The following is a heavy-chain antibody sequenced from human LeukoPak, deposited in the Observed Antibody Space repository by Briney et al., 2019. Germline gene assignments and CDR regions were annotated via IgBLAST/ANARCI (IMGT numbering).Heavy chain of an antibody. Sequence: GGSLRLSCAASGFTLSSYKMNWVRQAPGKGLEWVSYISRGSSTIYYADSVRGRFTISRDNAKNSLYLQMYSLRDEDTAVYYCAREDGSVNYYFDYWGQGTLVTVSS. CDR1: GFTLSSYK. V-gene: IGHV3-48*02. J-gene: IGHJ4*02. D-gene: IGHD4-17*01. CDR3: AREDGSVNYYFDY. CDR2: ISRGSSTI.